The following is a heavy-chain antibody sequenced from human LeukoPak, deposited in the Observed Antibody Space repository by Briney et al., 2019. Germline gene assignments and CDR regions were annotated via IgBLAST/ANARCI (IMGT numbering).Heavy chain of an antibody. Sequence: ASVKVSCKASGYTFGAYYMYWVRQAPGQGLEWMGWIRPNSGGTNYTQKFQGRVTMTRDTSISTAYMELSSLRIDDTAVYYCARVDYYGSGPGDWGQGTLVTVSS. CDR1: GYTFGAYY. J-gene: IGHJ4*02. CDR2: IRPNSGGT. D-gene: IGHD3-10*01. CDR3: ARVDYYGSGPGD. V-gene: IGHV1-2*02.